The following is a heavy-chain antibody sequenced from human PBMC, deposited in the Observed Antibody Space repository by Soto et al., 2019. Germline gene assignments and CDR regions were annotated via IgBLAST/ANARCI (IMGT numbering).Heavy chain of an antibody. D-gene: IGHD3-22*01. CDR1: VVSVSSGSYY. CDR3: ARSMGIVVDRPFEY. CDR2: IYYSGST. Sequence: SETLSLTCTFSVVSVSSGSYYCSWIRQPPGKGLEWIGYIYYSGSTNYNPYLKSRVTISVDTSKNQFSLKLSSVTAADTAVYYCARSMGIVVDRPFEYWGQGTLVIVS. J-gene: IGHJ4*02. V-gene: IGHV4-61*01.